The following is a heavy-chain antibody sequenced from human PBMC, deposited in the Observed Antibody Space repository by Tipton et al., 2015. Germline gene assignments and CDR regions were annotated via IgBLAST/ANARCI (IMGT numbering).Heavy chain of an antibody. CDR3: TKFNCGGDCYSYRGWFDP. Sequence: TLSLTCSISGDSITSGGYYWNWIRQRPGKGLEWIAFIYNTGNTYYNPSLKRRVAMSLDTSQNQFFLNLNSVTAADTAVYYCTKFNCGGDCYSYRGWFDPWGQGTLVTVSS. D-gene: IGHD2-21*02. CDR1: GDSITSGGYY. J-gene: IGHJ5*02. CDR2: IYNTGNT. V-gene: IGHV4-31*03.